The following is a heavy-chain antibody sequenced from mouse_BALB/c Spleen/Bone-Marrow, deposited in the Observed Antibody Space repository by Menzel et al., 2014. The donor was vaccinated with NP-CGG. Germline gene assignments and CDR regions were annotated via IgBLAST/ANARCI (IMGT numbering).Heavy chain of an antibody. CDR2: IYPGNGDT. CDR3: ARGDGYDSYYFDY. V-gene: IGHV1-12*01. CDR1: GYTFTSYN. D-gene: IGHD2-2*01. Sequence: QSGAELVKPGASVKMSCKASGYTFTSYNMHWVKQTPGQGLEWIGAIYPGNGDTSYNQKFKGKATLTADKSSSTAYMQLSSLTSEDSAVYYCARGDGYDSYYFDYWGQGTTLTVSS. J-gene: IGHJ2*01.